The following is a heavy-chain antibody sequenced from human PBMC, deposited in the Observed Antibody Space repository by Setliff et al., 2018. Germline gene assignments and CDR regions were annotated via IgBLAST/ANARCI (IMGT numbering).Heavy chain of an antibody. CDR1: GYTFTGYY. D-gene: IGHD5-12*01. J-gene: IGHJ4*02. Sequence: SVKVSCKASGYTFTGYYMHWVRQAPGQGLEWMGWINPNSGGTNYAQKFQGWVTMTRDTSISTAHMELSRLRSDDTAVYYCARSGWLREYYFDYWGQGTLVTVS. V-gene: IGHV1-2*04. CDR2: INPNSGGT. CDR3: ARSGWLREYYFDY.